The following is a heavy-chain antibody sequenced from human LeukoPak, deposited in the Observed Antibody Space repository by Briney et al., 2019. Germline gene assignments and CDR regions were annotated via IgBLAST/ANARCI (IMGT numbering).Heavy chain of an antibody. J-gene: IGHJ3*01. D-gene: IGHD3-22*01. CDR3: VRAVHHNFYSDSSGYYGDAFDV. Sequence: GGSLRLSCAASGFTFSSYAMSWVRQAPGKGLEWVSVIYSGGTIRYADSVKGRFTFSRDNFKDTLNLQMNSLRADDTAVYYCVRAVHHNFYSDSSGYYGDAFDVWGQGTVVTVSS. CDR1: GFTFSSYA. V-gene: IGHV3-53*01. CDR2: IYSGGTI.